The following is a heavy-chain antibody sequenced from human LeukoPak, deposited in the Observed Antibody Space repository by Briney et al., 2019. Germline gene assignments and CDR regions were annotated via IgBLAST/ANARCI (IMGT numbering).Heavy chain of an antibody. J-gene: IGHJ6*02. CDR3: ARNPRSWTFMDV. D-gene: IGHD6-13*01. CDR2: IYYSGST. V-gene: IGHV4-59*01. CDR1: GGSISSYY. Sequence: NPSETLSLTCTVSGGSISSYYWSWIRQPPGKGLGWIGYIYYSGSTNYNPSLKSRVTISVDTSKNQFSLKLSSVTAADTAVYYCARNPRSWTFMDVWGQGTTVTVSS.